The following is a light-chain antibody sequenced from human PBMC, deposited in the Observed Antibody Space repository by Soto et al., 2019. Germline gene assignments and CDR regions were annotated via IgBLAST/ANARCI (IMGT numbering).Light chain of an antibody. CDR3: SSFRSSSTYV. CDR1: TSEVGGYNY. Sequence: QSVLTQPASVSGSPGQSITISCTGTTSEVGGYNYVSWYQHYPGKAPKLMIYDVSSRPSGVADRFSGSKSGNTASLTISGLQAEDEADYYCSSFRSSSTYVFGTGTKVTVL. V-gene: IGLV2-14*03. CDR2: DVS. J-gene: IGLJ1*01.